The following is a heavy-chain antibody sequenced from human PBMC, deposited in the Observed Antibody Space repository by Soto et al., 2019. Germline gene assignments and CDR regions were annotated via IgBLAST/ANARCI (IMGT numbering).Heavy chain of an antibody. J-gene: IGHJ6*02. CDR2: IFSNDEK. V-gene: IGHV2-26*01. CDR3: AETVRHLEWLTYYYSGIDV. Sequence: QVTLKESGPVLVKPTETLTLTCTVSGFSLSNARMGVSWIRQPPGKALEWLAHIFSNDEKSYSTPLKSRLTISKDTAKSQVVLTMTNMDSVDTATYYCAETVRHLEWLTYYYSGIDVWGQGTTVTVSS. D-gene: IGHD3-3*01. CDR1: GFSLSNARMG.